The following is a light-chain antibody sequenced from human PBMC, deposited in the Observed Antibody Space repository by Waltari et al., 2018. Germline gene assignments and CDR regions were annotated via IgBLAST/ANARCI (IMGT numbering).Light chain of an antibody. CDR2: ASS. CDR1: KSISSY. V-gene: IGKV1-39*01. J-gene: IGKJ1*01. Sequence: DSQITQSPSSLSASVGDRFTITCRASKSISSYLNLYQQKPGNAPKLLIYASSSLQSAVPSSFSGSGYGTDFTLTISSLQPAAFATYYCQPSYSTTRTFGQGTKVTIK. CDR3: QPSYSTTRT.